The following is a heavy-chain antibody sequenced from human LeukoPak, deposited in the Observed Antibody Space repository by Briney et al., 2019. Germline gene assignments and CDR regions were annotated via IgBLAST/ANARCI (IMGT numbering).Heavy chain of an antibody. CDR3: AHRDTAMVRVDY. J-gene: IGHJ4*02. Sequence: GGSLRLSCAASGFTFRDAGMSWVRQAPGKGLEWVGRIKSKTDGGTTDYAAPVKGRFTISRDDSKNTLYLQMSSLKTEDTAVYFCAHRDTAMVRVDYWGQGTLVTVSS. CDR1: GFTFRDAG. CDR2: IKSKTDGGTT. D-gene: IGHD5-18*01. V-gene: IGHV3-15*01.